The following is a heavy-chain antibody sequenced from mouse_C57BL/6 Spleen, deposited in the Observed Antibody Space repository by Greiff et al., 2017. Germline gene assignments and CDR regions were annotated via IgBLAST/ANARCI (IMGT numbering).Heavy chain of an antibody. D-gene: IGHD1-1*01. Sequence: QVQLQQPGAELVKPGASVKMSCKASGYTFTSYWITWVKQRPGQGLEWIGDIYPGSGSTNYNEKFKSKATLTVDTSSSTAYMQLSSLTSEDSAVYYWARYLRGSSQRYAMDYWGQGTSVTVSS. CDR3: ARYLRGSSQRYAMDY. CDR2: IYPGSGST. J-gene: IGHJ4*01. V-gene: IGHV1-55*01. CDR1: GYTFTSYW.